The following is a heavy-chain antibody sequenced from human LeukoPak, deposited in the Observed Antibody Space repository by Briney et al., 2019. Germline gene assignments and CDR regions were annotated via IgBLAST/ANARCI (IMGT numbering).Heavy chain of an antibody. CDR3: AKRTMSAFDS. CDR1: GFTFSSYA. V-gene: IGHV3-23*01. J-gene: IGHJ4*02. CDR2: ISGSGNGT. Sequence: AGGSLRLSCAASGFTFSSYAMSWVRQAPGKGLEWLSGISGSGNGTYYADSVKGRFTISRDNSKNVVYLQMNSLTVEDAATYYCAKRTMSAFDSWGQGTLLIVSS.